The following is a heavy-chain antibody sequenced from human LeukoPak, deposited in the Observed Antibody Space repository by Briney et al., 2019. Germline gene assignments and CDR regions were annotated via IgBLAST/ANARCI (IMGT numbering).Heavy chain of an antibody. CDR1: GGSISSSSYF. CDR2: IYHSGST. V-gene: IGHV4-39*07. J-gene: IGHJ4*02. CDR3: GNKPTLSCTHGFCVVIDY. D-gene: IGHD2-8*01. Sequence: SETLSLTCTVSGGSISSSSYFWGWIRQPPGKGLEWIGEIYHSGSTNYNPSLKSRVTISVDKSKNQFSLKLSSVTAADTAVYYCGNKPTLSCTHGFCVVIDYWGQGTLVTVSS.